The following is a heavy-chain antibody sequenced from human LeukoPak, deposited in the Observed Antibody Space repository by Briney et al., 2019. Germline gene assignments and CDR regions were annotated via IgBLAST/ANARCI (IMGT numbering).Heavy chain of an antibody. D-gene: IGHD3-3*01. CDR3: ARELGYDDDY. V-gene: IGHV4-59*01. Sequence: SETLSLTCTVSGGSISSYYWSWIRQPPGKGLEWIGYIYYSGSTNYNPSLKGRVTISVDTSKNQFSLKLSSVTAADTAVYYCARELGYDDDYWGQGTLVTVSS. J-gene: IGHJ4*02. CDR1: GGSISSYY. CDR2: IYYSGST.